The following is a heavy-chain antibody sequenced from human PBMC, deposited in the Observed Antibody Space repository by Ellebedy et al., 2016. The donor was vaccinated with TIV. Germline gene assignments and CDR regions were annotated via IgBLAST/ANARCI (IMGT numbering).Heavy chain of an antibody. D-gene: IGHD1-1*01. V-gene: IGHV5-51*01. CDR3: GRRGKNWSIDY. J-gene: IGHJ4*02. CDR1: GYTFTNYW. CDR2: IYPGDSDT. Sequence: GGSLRLSCKGSGYTFTNYWIAWVRQTPGEGLQWMGIIYPGDSDTMYSPAFQGQVTISVDKSINTAYLQWSSLTASDSAIYYCGRRGKNWSIDYWGQGTLVTVS.